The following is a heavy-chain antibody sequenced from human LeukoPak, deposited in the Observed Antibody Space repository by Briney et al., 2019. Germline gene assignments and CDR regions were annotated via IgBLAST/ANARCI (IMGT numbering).Heavy chain of an antibody. CDR3: AKGSSGYFADL. J-gene: IGHJ5*02. Sequence: GGSLRLSCTASGFIFNNFVLMWVRQAPGKGLEWVSAISNDGGGTTYADFVKGRFTISRDNSKNTLFLQMNSLRAEDTALYYCAKGSSGYFADLWGQGTLVTVSS. V-gene: IGHV3-23*01. CDR1: GFIFNNFV. D-gene: IGHD3-22*01. CDR2: ISNDGGGT.